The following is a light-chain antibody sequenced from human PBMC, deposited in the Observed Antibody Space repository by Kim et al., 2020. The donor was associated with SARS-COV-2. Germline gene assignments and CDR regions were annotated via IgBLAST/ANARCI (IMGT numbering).Light chain of an antibody. CDR3: QQYGSSPLWA. CDR2: GTS. Sequence: EIVLTQSPGTLSLSPGESATLSCRASQSVRSSYLAWYQQKPGQAPRLLIYGTSKRAPGLPDRFSGSGSGTDFTLTISRLESEDFAVYFCQQYGSSPLWAFGQGTKVDIK. V-gene: IGKV3-20*01. J-gene: IGKJ1*01. CDR1: QSVRSSY.